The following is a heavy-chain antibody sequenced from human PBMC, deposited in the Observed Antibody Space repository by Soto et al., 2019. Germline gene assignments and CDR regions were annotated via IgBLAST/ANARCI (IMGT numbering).Heavy chain of an antibody. J-gene: IGHJ5*02. CDR1: GGSISSGGYY. Sequence: SSETLSLTCTVSGGSISSGGYYWSWIRQHPGKGLEWIGYIYYSGSTYYNPSLKSRVTISVDTSKNQFSLKLSSVTAADTAVYYCARETYDILTGYLNWFDPWGQGTLVTVSS. CDR3: ARETYDILTGYLNWFDP. V-gene: IGHV4-31*03. D-gene: IGHD3-9*01. CDR2: IYYSGST.